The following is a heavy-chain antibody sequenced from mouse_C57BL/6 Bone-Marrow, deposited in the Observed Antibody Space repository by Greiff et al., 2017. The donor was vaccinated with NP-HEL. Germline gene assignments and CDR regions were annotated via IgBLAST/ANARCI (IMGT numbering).Heavy chain of an antibody. CDR1: GYTFTDYE. V-gene: IGHV1-15*01. Sequence: QVQLKQSGAELVRPGASVTLSCKASGYTFTDYEMHWVKQTPVHGLEWIGAIDPETGGTAYNQKFKGKAILTADKSSSTAYMELRSLTSEDSAVYYCTRKAYYSNYYYAMDYWGQGTSVTVSS. J-gene: IGHJ4*01. D-gene: IGHD2-5*01. CDR2: IDPETGGT. CDR3: TRKAYYSNYYYAMDY.